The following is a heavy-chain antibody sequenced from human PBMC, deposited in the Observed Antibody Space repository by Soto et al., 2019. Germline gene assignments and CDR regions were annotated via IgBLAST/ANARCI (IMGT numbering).Heavy chain of an antibody. CDR1: RITFSSYA. D-gene: IGHD2-15*01. V-gene: IGHV3-23*01. CDR3: AKDRGVVTLYYFDY. Sequence: PGGSLRLSCAAARITFSSYAMSWVRQAPGKGLEWVSAISGSGGSTYYADSVKGRFTISRDNSKNTLYLQMNSLRAEDTAVYYCAKDRGVVTLYYFDYWGQGTLVTVSS. J-gene: IGHJ4*02. CDR2: ISGSGGST.